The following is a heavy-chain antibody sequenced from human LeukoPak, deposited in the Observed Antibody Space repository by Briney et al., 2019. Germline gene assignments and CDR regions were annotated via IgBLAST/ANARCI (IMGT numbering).Heavy chain of an antibody. V-gene: IGHV3-53*01. CDR3: ARGRPHGNDY. D-gene: IGHD4-23*01. CDR2: IYSGGST. CDR1: GFTFDDYG. J-gene: IGHJ4*02. Sequence: GGSLRLSCAASGFTFDDYGMSWVRQAPGKGLEWVSVIYSGGSTYYADSVKGRFTISRDNSKNTLYLQMNSLRAEDTAVYYCARGRPHGNDYWGQGTLVTVSS.